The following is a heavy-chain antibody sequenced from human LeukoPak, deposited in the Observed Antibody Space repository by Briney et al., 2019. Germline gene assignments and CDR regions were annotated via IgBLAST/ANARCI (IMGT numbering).Heavy chain of an antibody. D-gene: IGHD6-19*01. V-gene: IGHV4-59*08. CDR2: NYYSGST. J-gene: IGHJ4*02. CDR3: ARHSGIAVAGADFDY. Sequence: PSETLSLTCTVSGGSISSYYWSWIRQPPGKGLDWMGNNYYSGSTNYNPSLKSRVTISVDTSKNQFSLKLSSVTAADTAVYYCARHSGIAVAGADFDYWGQGTLVTVSS. CDR1: GGSISSYY.